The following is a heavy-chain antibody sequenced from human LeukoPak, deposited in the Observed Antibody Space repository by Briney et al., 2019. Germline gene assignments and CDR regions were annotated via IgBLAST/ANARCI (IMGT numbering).Heavy chain of an antibody. CDR2: IDPNSGGT. V-gene: IGHV1-2*02. Sequence: ASVKVSCKASGYTFTGYYMHWVRQAPGQGLEWMGWIDPNSGGTNNAQKFQGRVTMTRDTSISTAYMELSRLRSDDTAVYYCARVGSTGESFDYWGQGTLVTVSS. CDR1: GYTFTGYY. CDR3: ARVGSTGESFDY. D-gene: IGHD2-2*01. J-gene: IGHJ4*02.